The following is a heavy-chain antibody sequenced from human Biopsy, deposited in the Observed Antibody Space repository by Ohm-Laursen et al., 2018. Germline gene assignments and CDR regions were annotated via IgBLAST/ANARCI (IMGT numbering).Heavy chain of an antibody. CDR3: ARHSLDDFWSGAHYYFDY. J-gene: IGHJ4*02. V-gene: IGHV4-39*01. CDR2: VYCSGST. Sequence: SETLSLTCRVSGGSISSRNHYWGWLRQPPGKGLEWIGHVYCSGSTFYNSSLESRVTVSVDTSKNQFHLRLTSMSASDTAVYYCARHSLDDFWSGAHYYFDYWGLGTLVTVSS. D-gene: IGHD3-3*01. CDR1: GGSISSRNHY.